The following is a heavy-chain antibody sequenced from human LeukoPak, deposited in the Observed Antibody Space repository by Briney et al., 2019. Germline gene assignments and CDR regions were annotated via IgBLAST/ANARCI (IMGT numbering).Heavy chain of an antibody. Sequence: PSETLSLTCTVSGGSISNYYWSWIRQPPGKGLEWIGNILYSGTTNYNPSLKSRVTFSLDTSKNQFSLKLSSVTAADTAVYFCARVPIYSPGHYCFDYWGQGALVTVSS. V-gene: IGHV4-59*01. J-gene: IGHJ4*02. CDR2: ILYSGTT. CDR1: GGSISNYY. CDR3: ARVPIYSPGHYCFDY. D-gene: IGHD1-26*01.